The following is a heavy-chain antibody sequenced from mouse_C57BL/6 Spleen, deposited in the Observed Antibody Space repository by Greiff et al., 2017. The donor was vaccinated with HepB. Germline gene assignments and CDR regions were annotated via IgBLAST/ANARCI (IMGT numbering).Heavy chain of an antibody. D-gene: IGHD2-2*01. CDR3: ARGAGYDLDY. CDR1: GFSLSTFGMG. Sequence: QVQLKESGPGILQPSQTLSLTCSFSGFSLSTFGMGVGWIRQPSGKGLEWLAHIWWDDDKYYNPALKSRLTIAKDTCKNQIFLKIANVDTADTATYYCARGAGYDLDYWGQGTTLTVSS. CDR2: IWWDDDK. J-gene: IGHJ2*01. V-gene: IGHV8-8*01.